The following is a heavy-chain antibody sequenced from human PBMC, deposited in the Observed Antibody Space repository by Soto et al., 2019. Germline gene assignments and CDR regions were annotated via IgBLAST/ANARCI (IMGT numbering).Heavy chain of an antibody. CDR3: AKGGSAAALSY. D-gene: IGHD2-2*01. Sequence: GGSLRLSCAASGFTFDDYAMHWVRQVPGKGLEWVSGISWNSGSIGYADSVKGRFTISRDNAKNSLYLQMNSLRAEDTALYYCAKGGSAAALSYWGQGTLVTVSS. V-gene: IGHV3-9*01. J-gene: IGHJ4*02. CDR1: GFTFDDYA. CDR2: ISWNSGSI.